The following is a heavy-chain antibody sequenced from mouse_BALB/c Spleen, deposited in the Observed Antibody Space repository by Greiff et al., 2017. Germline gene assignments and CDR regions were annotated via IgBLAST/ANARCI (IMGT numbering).Heavy chain of an antibody. CDR3: ERYAYGSKGFAY. CDR2: ILPGSGST. CDR1: GYTFSSYW. J-gene: IGHJ3*01. D-gene: IGHD1-1*01. Sequence: VQLQQSGAELMKPGASVKISCKATGYTFSSYWIEWVKQRPGHGLEWIGEILPGSGSTNYNEKFKGKATFTADTSSNTAYMQLSSLTSEDSAVYYCERYAYGSKGFAYWGQGTLVTVSA. V-gene: IGHV1-9*01.